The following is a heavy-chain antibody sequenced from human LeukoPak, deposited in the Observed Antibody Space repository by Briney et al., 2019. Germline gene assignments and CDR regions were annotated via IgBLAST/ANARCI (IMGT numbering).Heavy chain of an antibody. CDR3: ATYRQVLLPFES. V-gene: IGHV3-23*01. D-gene: IGHD5-18*01. CDR2: IFQGGGEI. J-gene: IGHJ4*02. Sequence: GGSLRLSCAASGFTYSDFAMIWVRQSPGKKGLEWVSSIFQGGGEIHYADSVRGRFTISRDNSKSTLFLQMNSLRAEDTAIYYCATYRQVLLPFESWGQGTLVTVSS. CDR1: GFTYSDFA.